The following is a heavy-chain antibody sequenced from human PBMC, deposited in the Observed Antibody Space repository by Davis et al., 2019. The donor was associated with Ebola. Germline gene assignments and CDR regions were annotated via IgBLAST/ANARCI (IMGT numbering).Heavy chain of an antibody. CDR3: ARVGTDSYYYYGMDV. V-gene: IGHV3-53*01. Sequence: GGSLRLSCAAPGFTVSSNYMSWVRQAPGKGLEWVSVIYSGGSTYYADSVKGRFTISRDNSKNTLYLQMNSLRAEDTAVYYCARVGTDSYYYYGMDVWGKGTTVTVSS. CDR2: IYSGGST. D-gene: IGHD1-26*01. CDR1: GFTVSSNY. J-gene: IGHJ6*04.